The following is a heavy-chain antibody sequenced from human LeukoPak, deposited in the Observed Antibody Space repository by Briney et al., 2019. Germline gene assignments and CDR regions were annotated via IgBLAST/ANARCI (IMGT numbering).Heavy chain of an antibody. Sequence: GGSLRLSCTASGFTFSSHTMNWVRRSPGKGLEWVSGLSGSGGATYYADSVKGRFTISRDNAKNRLHLQMNSVTAEDTAVYYCAKIEGGEYCFDCWGQGTLVTVSS. D-gene: IGHD2-8*02. J-gene: IGHJ4*02. CDR3: AKIEGGEYCFDC. CDR1: GFTFSSHT. V-gene: IGHV3-23*01. CDR2: LSGSGGAT.